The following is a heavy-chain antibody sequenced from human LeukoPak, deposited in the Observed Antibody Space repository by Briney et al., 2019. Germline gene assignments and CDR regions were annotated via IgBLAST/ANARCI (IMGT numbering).Heavy chain of an antibody. Sequence: GGSLRLSCAVSGITLSNYGMSWVRQAPGKGLEWVAGISDSGGRTNYADSVKGRFTISRDNAKNSLYLQMNSLRAEDTAVYYCARDPPRIAVAGDAFDIWGQGTMVTVSS. D-gene: IGHD6-19*01. CDR2: ISDSGGRT. V-gene: IGHV3-23*01. CDR3: ARDPPRIAVAGDAFDI. J-gene: IGHJ3*02. CDR1: GITLSNYG.